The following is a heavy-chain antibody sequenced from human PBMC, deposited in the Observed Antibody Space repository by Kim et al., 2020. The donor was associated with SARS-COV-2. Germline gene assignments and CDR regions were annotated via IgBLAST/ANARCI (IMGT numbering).Heavy chain of an antibody. J-gene: IGHJ4*02. Sequence: SETLSLTCTVSGGSISSGGYYWSWIRQHPGKGLEWIGYIYYSRSTYYNPSLKSRVTISVDTSKNQFSLKLSSVTAADTAVYYCARGQGLITMIVVVVGAFDYWGQGTLVTVSS. CDR1: GGSISSGGYY. CDR2: IYYSRST. V-gene: IGHV4-31*03. CDR3: ARGQGLITMIVVVVGAFDY. D-gene: IGHD3-22*01.